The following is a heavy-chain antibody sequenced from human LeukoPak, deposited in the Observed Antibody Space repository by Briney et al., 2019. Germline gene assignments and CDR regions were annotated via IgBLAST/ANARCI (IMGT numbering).Heavy chain of an antibody. Sequence: GGSLRLSCAASGLTFSSYSMNWVRQAPGKGLEWVSSISSSSSYIYYADSVKGRFTISRDNAKNSLYLQMNSLRAEDTAVYYCARAFRDTDGQWGQGTLVTVSS. CDR1: GLTFSSYS. V-gene: IGHV3-21*01. CDR2: ISSSSSYI. CDR3: ARAFRDTDGQ. J-gene: IGHJ4*02. D-gene: IGHD3-10*01.